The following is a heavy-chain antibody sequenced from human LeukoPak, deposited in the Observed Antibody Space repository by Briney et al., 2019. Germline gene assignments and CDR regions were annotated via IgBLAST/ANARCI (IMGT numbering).Heavy chain of an antibody. D-gene: IGHD3-10*01. J-gene: IGHJ4*02. CDR3: ARGQRNRGVSGSYYNKADY. CDR2: INWNGSST. CDR1: GFTFDDYG. V-gene: IGHV3-20*04. Sequence: GGSLRLSCAASGFTFDDYGMSWVRQAPGKGLEWVSGINWNGSSTGYAATVKGRFTISRDNAKNSLYLQMNSLRAEDTALYYCARGQRNRGVSGSYYNKADYWGQGTLVTVSS.